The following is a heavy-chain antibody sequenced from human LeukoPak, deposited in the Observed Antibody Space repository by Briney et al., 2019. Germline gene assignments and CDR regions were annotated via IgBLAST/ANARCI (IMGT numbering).Heavy chain of an antibody. CDR1: GGSITSNTGAGSG. CDR3: ARDGDTANFDY. D-gene: IGHD5-18*01. V-gene: IGHV4-61*08. J-gene: IGHJ4*02. CDR2: IYYSGNT. Sequence: SETLSLTCTVSGGSITSNTGAGSGWSWIRQTPGKGLEWIGYIYYSGNTKYNPSPESRVTISVDTSKNQFSLKLSSVTAADTAVYYCARDGDTANFDYWGQGTLVTVSS.